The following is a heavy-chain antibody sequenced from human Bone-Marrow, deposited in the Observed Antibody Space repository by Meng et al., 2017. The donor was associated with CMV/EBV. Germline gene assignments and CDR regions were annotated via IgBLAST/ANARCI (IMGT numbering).Heavy chain of an antibody. Sequence: GGSLRLSCKGSGYSSTSYWIGWVRQMPGKGLEWMGIIYPGDSDTRYSPSFQGQVTISADKSISTAYLQWSSLKASDTAMYYCARLGGEYYSGRGGTSGCFDYWGQGTLVTVSS. CDR2: IYPGDSDT. CDR1: GYSSTSYW. D-gene: IGHD2/OR15-2a*01. J-gene: IGHJ4*02. CDR3: ARLGGEYYSGRGGTSGCFDY. V-gene: IGHV5-51*01.